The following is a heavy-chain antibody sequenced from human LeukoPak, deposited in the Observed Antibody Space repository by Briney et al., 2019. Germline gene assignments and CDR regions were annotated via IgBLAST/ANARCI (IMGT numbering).Heavy chain of an antibody. J-gene: IGHJ4*02. D-gene: IGHD3-10*01. CDR3: ASTHSSGKSDY. CDR1: GGTINDYY. CDR2: IHYSGTT. V-gene: IGHV4-59*01. Sequence: SETLSLTCTVSGGTINDYYWSWIRQPPGKGLEWLAYIHYSGTTNYNPSLKSRVTISSDTSKNQFSLNRSSVTAADTAVYYCASTHSSGKSDYWGQGTLVTVSS.